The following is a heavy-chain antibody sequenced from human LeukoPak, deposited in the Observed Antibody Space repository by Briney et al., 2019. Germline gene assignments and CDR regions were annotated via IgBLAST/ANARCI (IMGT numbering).Heavy chain of an antibody. J-gene: IGHJ4*02. CDR2: ISYDGRNK. Sequence: GGSLRLSCAASGFTFSDYYMSWIRQAPGKGLEWVALISYDGRNKYYADSMKGRFTISRDNSKNTLYLQMNSLRPEDTAVYHCASPSWVGQSYFYALDYWGQGTLVTVSS. D-gene: IGHD1-26*01. V-gene: IGHV3-30*03. CDR1: GFTFSDYY. CDR3: ASPSWVGQSYFYALDY.